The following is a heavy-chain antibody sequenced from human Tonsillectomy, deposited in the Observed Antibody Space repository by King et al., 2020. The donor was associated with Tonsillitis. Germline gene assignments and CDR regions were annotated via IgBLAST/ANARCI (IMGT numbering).Heavy chain of an antibody. V-gene: IGHV3-33*08. CDR1: GFTFSSYG. CDR3: ARDRTRTYYYVSSGFRDAFDI. CDR2: IWYDGSNK. Sequence: VQLVESGGGVVQPGRSLRLSCAASGFTFSSYGMHWVRQAPGKGLEWVAVIWYDGSNKYYADSVKGRFTISRDNSKNTLYLQMNSLRAEDTAVYYCARDRTRTYYYVSSGFRDAFDIWGQGTMVTVSS. J-gene: IGHJ3*02. D-gene: IGHD3-22*01.